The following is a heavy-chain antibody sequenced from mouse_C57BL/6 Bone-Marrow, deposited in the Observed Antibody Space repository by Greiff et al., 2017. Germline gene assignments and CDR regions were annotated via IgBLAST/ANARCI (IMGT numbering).Heavy chain of an antibody. CDR1: GYTFTSYG. J-gene: IGHJ3*01. V-gene: IGHV1-81*01. CDR2: IYPRSGNT. Sequence: QVQLQQSGAELARPGASVKLSCKASGYTFTSYGISWVKQRPGQGLEWIGEIYPRSGNTYYNEKFKGKATLTADKSSSTAYMELRSLTSEDSAVYFCARKNYSSFAYWGQGTLVTVAA. CDR3: ARKNYSSFAY. D-gene: IGHD2-1*01.